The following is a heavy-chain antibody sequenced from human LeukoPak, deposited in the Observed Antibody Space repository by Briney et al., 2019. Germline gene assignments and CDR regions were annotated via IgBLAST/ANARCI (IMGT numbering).Heavy chain of an antibody. CDR2: INSDGSST. V-gene: IGHV3-74*01. D-gene: IGHD3-10*01. CDR1: GFTFSSYW. J-gene: IGHJ4*02. Sequence: GGSLRLSCAASGFTFSSYWMHWVRQAPGKGLVWVSRINSDGSSTSYADSVKGRFTISRDNAKNTPYLQMNSLRAEDTAVYYCARDRPVRGDHFDYWGQGTLVTVSS. CDR3: ARDRPVRGDHFDY.